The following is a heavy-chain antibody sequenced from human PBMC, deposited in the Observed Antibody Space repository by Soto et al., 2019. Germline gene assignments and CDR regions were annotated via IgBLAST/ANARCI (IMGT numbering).Heavy chain of an antibody. D-gene: IGHD3-10*01. J-gene: IGHJ4*02. CDR2: ISRNSGSI. CDR3: AKGPMVRGVIRRPPYCFDY. V-gene: IGHV3-9*01. Sequence: EVQLVESGGGLVQPGRSLRLSCAASGFTFDDYAMHWVRQAPGKGLEWVSGISRNSGSIGYADSVKGRFTISRDNAKNSLYLQMNRLRAEDTALYYCAKGPMVRGVIRRPPYCFDYWGQGTLVTVSS. CDR1: GFTFDDYA.